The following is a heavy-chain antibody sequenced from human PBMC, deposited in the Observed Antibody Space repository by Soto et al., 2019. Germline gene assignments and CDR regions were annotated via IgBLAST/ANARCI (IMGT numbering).Heavy chain of an antibody. CDR3: ARGRSSGWQNYFDY. CDR2: INHSGST. D-gene: IGHD6-19*01. CDR1: GGSFSGYY. J-gene: IGHJ4*02. V-gene: IGHV4-34*01. Sequence: PSETLSRTCAVYGGSFSGYYWSWIRQPPGKGLEWIGEINHSGSTNYNPSLKSRVTISVDTSKNQFSLKLSSVTAADTAVYYCARGRSSGWQNYFDYWGQGTLVTVSS.